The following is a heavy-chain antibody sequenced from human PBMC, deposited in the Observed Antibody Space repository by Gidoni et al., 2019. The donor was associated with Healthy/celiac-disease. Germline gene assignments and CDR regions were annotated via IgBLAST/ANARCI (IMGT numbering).Heavy chain of an antibody. V-gene: IGHV1-69*01. D-gene: IGHD2-2*01. Sequence: VQMVQSGAEVKKTGYSVKVYCKASGGTVSRYAISWVRQAPGQGLEWMGGIIPIFGTANYAQKFQGRVTITADESTSTAYMELSSLRSEDPAVYYCAYDYCSSTSCFIGGDYCGQGTLVTVSS. J-gene: IGHJ4*02. CDR3: AYDYCSSTSCFIGGDY. CDR1: GGTVSRYA. CDR2: IIPIFGTA.